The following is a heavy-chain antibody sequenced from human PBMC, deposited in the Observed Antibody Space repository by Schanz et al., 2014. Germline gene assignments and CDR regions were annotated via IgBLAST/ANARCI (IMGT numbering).Heavy chain of an antibody. Sequence: QVQLVQSGSEVKKPGASVKVSCKASGYTFPSYGISWVRQAPGQGLEWVGWIDPNGGATNHAQMLQGRVTMTRDTSISTAYMELSGLTSDDTATYFCARARYTGYDCSGYWGQGTLLIVSS. CDR2: IDPNGGAT. CDR1: GYTFPSYG. J-gene: IGHJ4*02. CDR3: ARARYTGYDCSGY. D-gene: IGHD5-12*01. V-gene: IGHV1-2*02.